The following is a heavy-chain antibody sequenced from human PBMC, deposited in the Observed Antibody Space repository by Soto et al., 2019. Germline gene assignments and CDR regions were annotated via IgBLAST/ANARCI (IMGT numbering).Heavy chain of an antibody. CDR2: ITPILHIA. J-gene: IGHJ4*02. CDR3: VTVASKGGPEDY. CDR1: GDTFSTYT. Sequence: QVQLVQSGAEVKKPGSSVKVSCKASGDTFSTYTISWVRQAPGQGLEWMGRITPILHIANYAQKFQDRVTITADKSTSTAYMELSSLRSDDTAVYYCVTVASKGGPEDYWGQGTLVTVSS. D-gene: IGHD2-15*01. V-gene: IGHV1-69*02.